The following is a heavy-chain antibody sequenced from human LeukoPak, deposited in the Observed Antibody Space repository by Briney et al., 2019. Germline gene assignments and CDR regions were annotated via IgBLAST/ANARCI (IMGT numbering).Heavy chain of an antibody. D-gene: IGHD3-16*02. CDR3: ARDRGIWGSCRYGGLGVFDY. V-gene: IGHV4-34*01. CDR2: INHSGST. CDR1: GGSFSGYY. Sequence: KPSETLSLTCAVYGGSFSGYYWSWIRQPPGKGLEWIGEINHSGSTNYNPSLKSRVTISVDTSKNQFSLKLSSVTAADTAVYYCARDRGIWGSCRYGGLGVFDYWGQGTLVTVSS. J-gene: IGHJ4*02.